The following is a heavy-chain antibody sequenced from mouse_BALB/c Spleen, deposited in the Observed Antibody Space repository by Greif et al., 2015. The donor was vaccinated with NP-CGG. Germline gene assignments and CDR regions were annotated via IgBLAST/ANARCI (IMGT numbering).Heavy chain of an antibody. D-gene: IGHD1-2*01. CDR1: GFTFSSYT. J-gene: IGHJ2*01. CDR2: ISSGGSYT. CDR3: TRDGNYGPLDY. Sequence: EVKLEESGGGLVKPGGSLKLSCAASGFTFSSYTMSWVRQTPEKRLEWVATISSGGSYTYYPDSAKGRFTISRDNAKNTLYLQMSSLNSEDTAMYYCTRDGNYGPLDYWGQGTTLTVSS. V-gene: IGHV5-6-4*01.